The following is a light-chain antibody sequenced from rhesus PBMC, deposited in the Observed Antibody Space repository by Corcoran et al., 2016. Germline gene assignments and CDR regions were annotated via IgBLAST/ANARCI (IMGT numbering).Light chain of an antibody. CDR3: VQAIAFPRT. Sequence: DIVMTQTPLSLPITPGEPASISCRSSQSLLHSNGNTYLHWYLQKPGQSPQLLLYGGSHRASGVPDRFSGSGSGTDFTLKISKVEAGDVGVYYCVQAIAFPRTFGQGTKVEIK. V-gene: IGKV2-72*02. CDR2: GGS. J-gene: IGKJ1*01. CDR1: QSLLHSNGNTY.